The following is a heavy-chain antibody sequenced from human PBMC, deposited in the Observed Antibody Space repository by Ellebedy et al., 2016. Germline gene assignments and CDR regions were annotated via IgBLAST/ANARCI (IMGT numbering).Heavy chain of an antibody. CDR2: IIPIFGTA. CDR1: GGTFSSYA. D-gene: IGHD4-17*01. CDR3: ARVGWTTVTLLDY. V-gene: IGHV1-69*05. Sequence: ASVKVSCKASGGTFSSYAISWVRQAPGQGLEWMGGIIPIFGTANYAQKLQGRVTMTTDTSTSTAYMELRSLRSDDTAVYYCARVGWTTVTLLDYWGQGTLVTVSS. J-gene: IGHJ4*02.